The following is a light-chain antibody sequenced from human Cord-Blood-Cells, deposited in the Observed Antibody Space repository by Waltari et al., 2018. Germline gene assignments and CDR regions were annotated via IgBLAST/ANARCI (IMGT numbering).Light chain of an antibody. CDR3: ESYDSSMSGYV. V-gene: IGLV1-40*01. CDR1: SSNIRAGYE. Sequence: QSVLTQPPSVSGAPGQRVTISCTGSSSNIRAGYEAPWYQQLPGTAPKLLSNGHSHRPSGVPARCSGSNSGTSASLAIAALEAGPDAADYRESYDSSMSGYVFGTGTKFTVL. CDR2: GHS. J-gene: IGLJ1*01.